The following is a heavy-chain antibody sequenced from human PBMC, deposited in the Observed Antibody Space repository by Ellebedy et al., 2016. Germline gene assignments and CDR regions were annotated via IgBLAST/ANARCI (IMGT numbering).Heavy chain of an antibody. CDR1: GYTFAANY. CDR3: ATGRAVAGRNLYYYYGMDV. Sequence: ASVKVSCXASGYTFAANYLHWVRQAPGQGLEWMGWINPKSDGTIYAQKFQGRVTMTEDTSTDTAYMELSSLRSEDTAVYYCATGRAVAGRNLYYYYGMDVWGQGTTVTVSS. J-gene: IGHJ6*02. V-gene: IGHV1-2*02. D-gene: IGHD6-19*01. CDR2: INPKSDGT.